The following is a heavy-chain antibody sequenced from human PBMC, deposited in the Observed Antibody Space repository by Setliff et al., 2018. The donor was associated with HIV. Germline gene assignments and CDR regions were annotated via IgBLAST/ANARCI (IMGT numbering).Heavy chain of an antibody. D-gene: IGHD2-15*01. CDR3: ALPYCSCGNSWSSAALPPAGSFDP. CDR1: GNPFSSYV. J-gene: IGHJ5*02. V-gene: IGHV1-69*05. Sequence: SVKVSCKASGNPFSSYVISWVRQAPGQGPEWMGGISPMYGETNYAQKVQGRVTITTDESTSTAYMELTSLRSEDMAVYYCALPYCSCGNSWSSAALPPAGSFDPWGQGTLVTVSS. CDR2: ISPMYGET.